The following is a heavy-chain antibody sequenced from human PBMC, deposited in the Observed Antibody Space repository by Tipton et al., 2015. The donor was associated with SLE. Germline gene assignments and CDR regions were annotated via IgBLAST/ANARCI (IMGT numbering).Heavy chain of an antibody. D-gene: IGHD3-22*01. CDR2: VFYSGSSDFYRA. Sequence: TLSLTCTVSGGSITNDNHYWSWIRQPPGKGLECLGYVFYSGSSDFYRAHYSPSLMSRVIISVDSSKNQFSLRLTSVTAADTAVYYCAKYFYDATGYQSVDSWGQGALVTVSS. V-gene: IGHV4-61*01. CDR3: AKYFYDATGYQSVDS. CDR1: GGSITNDNHY. J-gene: IGHJ4*02.